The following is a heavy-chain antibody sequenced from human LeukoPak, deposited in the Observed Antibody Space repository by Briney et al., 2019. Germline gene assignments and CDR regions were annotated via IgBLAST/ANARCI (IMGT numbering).Heavy chain of an antibody. Sequence: GGSLRLSCAASGFTFSSYWMSWVRQAPGKGLEWVANINRDGSEIYYVDSVKGRFTISRDNAKRSLSLQMNSLRAEDTALYYCARVPSDWGFFDYWGQGALVTVSS. D-gene: IGHD7-27*01. V-gene: IGHV3-7*01. CDR2: INRDGSEI. CDR3: ARVPSDWGFFDY. J-gene: IGHJ4*02. CDR1: GFTFSSYW.